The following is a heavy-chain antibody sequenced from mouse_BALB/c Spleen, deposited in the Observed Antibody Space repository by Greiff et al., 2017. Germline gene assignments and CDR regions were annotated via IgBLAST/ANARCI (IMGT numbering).Heavy chain of an antibody. J-gene: IGHJ4*01. D-gene: IGHD1-1*01. CDR2: ISSGSSTI. V-gene: IGHV5-17*02. CDR1: GFTFSSFG. CDR3: ARSGSSHYYAMDY. Sequence: EVHLVESGGGLVQPGGSRKLSCAASGFTFSSFGMHWVRQAPEKGLEWVAYISSGSSTIYYAGTVKGRFTISRDNPKNTLFLQMTSLRSEDTAMYYCARSGSSHYYAMDYWGQGTSVTVSS.